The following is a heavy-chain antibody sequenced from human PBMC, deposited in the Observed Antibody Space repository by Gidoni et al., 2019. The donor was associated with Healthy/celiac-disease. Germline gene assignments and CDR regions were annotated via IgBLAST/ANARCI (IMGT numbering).Heavy chain of an antibody. CDR2: IWYDGSNK. Sequence: SSYGMHWVRQAPGKGLEWVAVIWYDGSNKYYADSVKGRFTISRDNSKNTLYLQMNSLRAEDTAVYYCATTIRGDNYYFDYWGQGTLVTVSS. D-gene: IGHD3-10*01. V-gene: IGHV3-33*01. CDR1: SSYG. J-gene: IGHJ4*02. CDR3: ATTIRGDNYYFDY.